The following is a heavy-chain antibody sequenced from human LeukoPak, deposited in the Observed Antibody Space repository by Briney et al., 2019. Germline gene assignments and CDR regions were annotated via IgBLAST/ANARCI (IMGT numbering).Heavy chain of an antibody. CDR3: ARGPYSSGSSADY. CDR2: ISSSDTYT. CDR1: GFTFSRNA. Sequence: GGSLRLSCAASGFTFSRNAMSWVRQAPGKGLEWVSYISSSDTYTNYADSVKGRFTISRDNAKNSLYLQMNSLRAEDTAVYYCARGPYSSGSSADYWGQGTLVTVSS. D-gene: IGHD6-19*01. V-gene: IGHV3-21*05. J-gene: IGHJ4*02.